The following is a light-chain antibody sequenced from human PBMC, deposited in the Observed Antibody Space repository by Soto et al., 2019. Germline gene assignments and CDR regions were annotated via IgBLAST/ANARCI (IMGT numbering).Light chain of an antibody. Sequence: QSVLTQPPSASGSPGQSVAISCTGTSSDVGGYNYVSWYQQHPGKAPKLMIYEVNKRPSGVPDRFSGSKSGNTASLTISGLQAEDEADYYCCSYAGSSTNYVFGTGTKVTVL. CDR3: CSYAGSSTNYV. CDR2: EVN. CDR1: SSDVGGYNY. J-gene: IGLJ1*01. V-gene: IGLV2-8*01.